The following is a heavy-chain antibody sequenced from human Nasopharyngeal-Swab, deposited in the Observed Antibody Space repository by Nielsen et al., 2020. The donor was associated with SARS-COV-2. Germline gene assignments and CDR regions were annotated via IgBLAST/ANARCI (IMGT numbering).Heavy chain of an antibody. CDR1: GGSISSSSYY. V-gene: IGHV4-39*01. Sequence: SETLSLTCTVSGGSISSSSYYWGWIRQPPGKGLEWIGSIYYSGSTYYNPSLKSRVTISVDTSKNQFSLKLSSVTAADTAVYYCARASYCSGTSCEVGYYYGMDVWGQGTTVTVSS. CDR2: IYYSGST. J-gene: IGHJ6*02. D-gene: IGHD2-2*01. CDR3: ARASYCSGTSCEVGYYYGMDV.